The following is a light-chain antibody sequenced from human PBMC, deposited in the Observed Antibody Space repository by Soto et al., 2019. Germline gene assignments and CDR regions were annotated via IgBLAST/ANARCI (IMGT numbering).Light chain of an antibody. CDR2: WAS. Sequence: DIVMTQSPDSLAVSLGERATINCKSSQHVLYSSNNKNPLAWYQQKPGQPPKLLIYWASTRESGVPDRFSGSGSGTDFILTISSLQAEDVAVYSPSLTFGGGPKVESK. V-gene: IGKV4-1*01. CDR3: SLT. J-gene: IGKJ4*01. CDR1: QHVLYSSNNKNP.